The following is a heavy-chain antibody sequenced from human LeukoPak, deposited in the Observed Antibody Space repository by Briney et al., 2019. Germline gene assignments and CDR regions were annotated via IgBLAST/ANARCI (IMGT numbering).Heavy chain of an antibody. V-gene: IGHV3-74*01. CDR1: GFTFSSYW. J-gene: IGHJ3*02. CDR2: INSDGSST. Sequence: GRSLRLSCAASGFTFSSYWMHWVRQAPGKGLVWVSRINSDGSSTSYADSVKGRFTISRDNAKNTLYLQMNSLRAEDTAVYYCARVYYYGSGSPNDAFDIWGQGTMVTVSS. D-gene: IGHD3-10*01. CDR3: ARVYYYGSGSPNDAFDI.